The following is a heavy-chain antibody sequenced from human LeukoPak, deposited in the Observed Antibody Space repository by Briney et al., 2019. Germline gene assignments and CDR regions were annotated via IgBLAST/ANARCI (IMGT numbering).Heavy chain of an antibody. J-gene: IGHJ3*02. D-gene: IGHD4-17*01. CDR1: GFSFTNYW. Sequence: PGGSLRLSCAASGFSFTNYWMHWVRQAPGKGLVWVSRIHSDGSSTTYADSVKGRFTISRDNSKNTLYLQLNSLRAEDTAIYYCARAVTTVTTRDAFDIWGRGTMVTVS. CDR2: IHSDGSST. CDR3: ARAVTTVTTRDAFDI. V-gene: IGHV3-74*01.